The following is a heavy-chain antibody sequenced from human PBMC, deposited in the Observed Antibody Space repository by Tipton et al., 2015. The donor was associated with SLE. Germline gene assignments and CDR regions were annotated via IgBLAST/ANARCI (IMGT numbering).Heavy chain of an antibody. V-gene: IGHV4-34*01. CDR1: DGSFSDYY. CDR2: INHSGSA. CDR3: ARHDWGIDEAAPDH. J-gene: IGHJ4*02. D-gene: IGHD6-13*01. Sequence: TLSLTCAVYDGSFSDYYWSWIRQPPGKGLEWIGEINHSGSANYYPSLKSRVTISVDTSKNQFSLELSSVTAADTAVYYCARHDWGIDEAAPDHWGQGTLVTVST.